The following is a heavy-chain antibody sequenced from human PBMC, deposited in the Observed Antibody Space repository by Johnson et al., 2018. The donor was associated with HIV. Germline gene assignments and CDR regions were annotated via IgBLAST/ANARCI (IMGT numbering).Heavy chain of an antibody. CDR3: TALWAAAGDAFDI. J-gene: IGHJ3*02. CDR1: GFTFASSA. V-gene: IGHV3-20*04. D-gene: IGHD6-13*01. Sequence: EVQLVESGGGLEQPGGSLRLSCAASGFTFASSAMSWVRQAPGKGLEWVSGINWNGASTGYADSVKGRFTVSRDNANNSLYLQMNSLRAEDTALYYCTALWAAAGDAFDIWGQGTMVTVSS. CDR2: INWNGAST.